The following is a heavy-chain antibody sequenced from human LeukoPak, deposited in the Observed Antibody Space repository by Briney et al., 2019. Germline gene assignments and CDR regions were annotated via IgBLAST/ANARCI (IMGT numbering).Heavy chain of an antibody. CDR1: GFPFNAYW. J-gene: IGHJ4*02. CDR2: IKQDGSEK. V-gene: IGHV3-7*03. D-gene: IGHD3-16*01. Sequence: PGGSLRLSCAASGFPFNAYWMDWVRQAPGKGLEWVANIKQDGSEKNYVDSVKGRFIISRDNAKNSLYLQMNTLRADDTAVYYCARDGFGTGSNWGQGTLVTVSS. CDR3: ARDGFGTGSN.